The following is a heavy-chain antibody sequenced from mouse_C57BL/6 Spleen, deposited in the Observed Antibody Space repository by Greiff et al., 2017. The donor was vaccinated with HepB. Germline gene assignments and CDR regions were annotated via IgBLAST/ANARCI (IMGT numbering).Heavy chain of an antibody. Sequence: VQLQQPGAELVKPGASVKLSCKASGYTFTSYWMHWVKQRPGQGLEWIGMIHPNSGSTNYNEKFKSKATLTVDKSSSTAYMQLSSLTSEDSAVYDCARGSLFFYAMDYWGQGTSVTVSS. CDR2: IHPNSGST. CDR1: GYTFTSYW. CDR3: ARGSLFFYAMDY. J-gene: IGHJ4*01. V-gene: IGHV1-64*01. D-gene: IGHD1-1*01.